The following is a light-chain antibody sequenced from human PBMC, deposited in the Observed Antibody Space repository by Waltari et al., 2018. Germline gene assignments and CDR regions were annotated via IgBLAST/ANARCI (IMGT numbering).Light chain of an antibody. J-gene: IGLJ3*02. V-gene: IGLV1-44*01. CDR2: RTS. Sequence: QSVLIQPPSVSGTPGQRVTISCSGSTPNLGGNTVNWYQQLPGMAPKLLISRTSQRPSGVPDRFSGSKSGTSASLAISGLQSEDEADYYCATWDDSLGGPVFGGGTKLTVL. CDR1: TPNLGGNT. CDR3: ATWDDSLGGPV.